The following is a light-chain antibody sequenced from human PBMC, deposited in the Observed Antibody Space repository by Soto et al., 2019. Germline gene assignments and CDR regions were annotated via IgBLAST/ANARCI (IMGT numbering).Light chain of an antibody. Sequence: DVQMTHSPSTLSASVGDRVTITCRASQSISSWLAWYQQKPGKAPKXLIYDASSLESGVPSRFSGSGSGTELTITISSLQPDDFETYYCQQYNSYSPTFGQGTKVDI. CDR2: DAS. CDR3: QQYNSYSPT. V-gene: IGKV1-5*01. CDR1: QSISSW. J-gene: IGKJ1*01.